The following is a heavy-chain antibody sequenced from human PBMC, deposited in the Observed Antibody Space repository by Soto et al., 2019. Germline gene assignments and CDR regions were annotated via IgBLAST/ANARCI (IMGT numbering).Heavy chain of an antibody. V-gene: IGHV1-69*12. D-gene: IGHD2-15*01. CDR3: ARSGGLDRDFNY. CDR2: IIPMFDTP. J-gene: IGHJ4*02. Sequence: QVQLVQSGAEVKKPGSSVKVSCKASGGTFSSDSFSWVRQAPGQGLEWMGGIIPMFDTPIYAQKFQDRVTITADESTNTDYMQLSSLRSGDTAVYYCARSGGLDRDFNYWGQGSLVTVSS. CDR1: GGTFSSDS.